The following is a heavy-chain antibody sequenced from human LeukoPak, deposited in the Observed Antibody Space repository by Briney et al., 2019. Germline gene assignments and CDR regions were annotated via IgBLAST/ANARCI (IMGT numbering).Heavy chain of an antibody. V-gene: IGHV1-24*01. J-gene: IGHJ5*02. D-gene: IGHD3-3*01. CDR1: GYTLTELS. CDR3: AREVSSKEIGVVIFLRPNWFDP. CDR2: FDPEDGET. Sequence: GASVKVSCKVSGYTLTELSMHWVRQAPGKGLEWMGGFDPEDGETIYAQKFQGRVTMTEDTSTDTAYMELSSLRSEDTAVYYCAREVSSKEIGVVIFLRPNWFDPWGQGTLVTVSS.